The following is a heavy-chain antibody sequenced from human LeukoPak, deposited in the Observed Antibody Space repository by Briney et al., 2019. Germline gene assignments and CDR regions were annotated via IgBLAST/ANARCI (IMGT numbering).Heavy chain of an antibody. CDR2: INHSGST. CDR3: ARGPKRITMVRGAEGFDY. V-gene: IGHV4-34*01. Sequence: SETLSLTCAVYGGSFSGYYWSWIRQPPGKGLEWIGEINHSGSTNYNPSLKSRVTISVDTSKNQFSLKLSSVTAADTAVYYCARGPKRITMVRGAEGFDYWDQGTLVTVSS. J-gene: IGHJ4*02. CDR1: GGSFSGYY. D-gene: IGHD3-10*01.